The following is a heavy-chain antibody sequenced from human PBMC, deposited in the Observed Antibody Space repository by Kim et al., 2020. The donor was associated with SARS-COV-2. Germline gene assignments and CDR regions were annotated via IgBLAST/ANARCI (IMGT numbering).Heavy chain of an antibody. CDR3: ARDKGGVWFGEHYGMDV. V-gene: IGHV4-39*07. J-gene: IGHJ6*02. D-gene: IGHD3-10*01. Sequence: RVTRSADTSKNQFSLKLSSVTAADTAVYYCARDKGGVWFGEHYGMDVWGQGTTVTVSS.